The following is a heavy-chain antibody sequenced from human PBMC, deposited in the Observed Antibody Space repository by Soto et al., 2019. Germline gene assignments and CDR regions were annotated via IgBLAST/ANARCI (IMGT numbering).Heavy chain of an antibody. CDR3: ANPGCSGGSCYFDY. J-gene: IGHJ4*02. CDR1: GGSISSSSYY. V-gene: IGHV4-39*01. Sequence: QLQLQESGPGLVKPSETLSLTCTVSGGSISSSSYYWGWIRQPPGKGLEWIGSIYYSGSTYYNPSLKSRVTXXVXTXXNQFSLKLSSVTAADTAVYYCANPGCSGGSCYFDYWGQGTLVTVSS. CDR2: IYYSGST. D-gene: IGHD2-15*01.